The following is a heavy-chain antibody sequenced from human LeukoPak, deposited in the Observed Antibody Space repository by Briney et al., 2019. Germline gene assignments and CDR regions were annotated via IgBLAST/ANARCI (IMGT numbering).Heavy chain of an antibody. Sequence: GASVKVSCKASGYTFTGYYMHWVRQAPGQGLERMGWINPNSGGTNYAQKFQGRVTMTRDTSISTAYMELSRLRSDDTAVYYCARGNYGDYVAWFDPWGQGTLVTVSS. CDR1: GYTFTGYY. CDR2: INPNSGGT. CDR3: ARGNYGDYVAWFDP. D-gene: IGHD4-17*01. V-gene: IGHV1-2*02. J-gene: IGHJ5*02.